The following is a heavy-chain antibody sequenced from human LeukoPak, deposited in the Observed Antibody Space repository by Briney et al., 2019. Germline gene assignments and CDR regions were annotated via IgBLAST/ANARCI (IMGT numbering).Heavy chain of an antibody. J-gene: IGHJ4*02. V-gene: IGHV5-51*01. Sequence: GESLKISCKGSGYRFISYRIGWVRQMPGKGLEWRGIIYPGDSDTRYSTSSQGQVTISADKSISTAYLQWSSLKASDTAMYYCARPGGSGSYYNGFDSWGQGTLVTVSS. CDR1: GYRFISYR. CDR2: IYPGDSDT. D-gene: IGHD3-10*01. CDR3: ARPGGSGSYYNGFDS.